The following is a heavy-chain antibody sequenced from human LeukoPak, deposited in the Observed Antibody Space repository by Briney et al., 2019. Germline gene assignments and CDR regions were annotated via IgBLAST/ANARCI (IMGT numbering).Heavy chain of an antibody. CDR3: AKAGELLDWFDP. D-gene: IGHD3-10*01. Sequence: GGSLRLSCAASGFTFSRYWMHWVRQAPGKGLEWVSAISGSGGSTYYADSVKGRFTISRDNSKNTLYLQMNSLRAEDTAVYYCAKAGELLDWFDPWGQGTLVTVPS. V-gene: IGHV3-23*01. J-gene: IGHJ5*02. CDR2: ISGSGGST. CDR1: GFTFSRYW.